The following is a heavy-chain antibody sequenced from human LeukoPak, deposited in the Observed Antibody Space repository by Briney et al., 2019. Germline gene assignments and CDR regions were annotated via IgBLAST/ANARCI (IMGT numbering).Heavy chain of an antibody. CDR3: ARRGYSYGLGPFDP. D-gene: IGHD5-18*01. J-gene: IGHJ5*02. V-gene: IGHV1-69*05. Sequence: VASVKVSCKASGGTFSSYAISWVRQAPGQGVEWMGGIIPIFGTANYAQKFQGRVTITTDESTSTAYMELSSLRSEDTAVYYCARRGYSYGLGPFDPWGQGTLVTVSS. CDR1: GGTFSSYA. CDR2: IIPIFGTA.